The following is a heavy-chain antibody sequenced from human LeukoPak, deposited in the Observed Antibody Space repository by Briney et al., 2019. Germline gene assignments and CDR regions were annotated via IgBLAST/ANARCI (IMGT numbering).Heavy chain of an antibody. Sequence: GGSLRLSCAASGFFFNTNAMSWVRQAPGKGLEWVSAISGSGGSTYYADSVKGRFTISRDNSKNTLYLQMNSLRAEDTAVYYCAKEYSGSYYWYAFDIWGQGTMVTVSS. D-gene: IGHD1-26*01. V-gene: IGHV3-23*01. CDR1: GFFFNTNA. CDR3: AKEYSGSYYWYAFDI. J-gene: IGHJ3*02. CDR2: ISGSGGST.